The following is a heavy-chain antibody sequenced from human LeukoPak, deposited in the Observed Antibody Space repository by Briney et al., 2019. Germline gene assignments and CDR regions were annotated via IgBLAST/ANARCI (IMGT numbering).Heavy chain of an antibody. CDR3: TTGPGYSYGFVAFDI. CDR1: GFTFSNAW. D-gene: IGHD5-18*01. J-gene: IGHJ3*02. Sequence: GGSLRLSCAASGFTFSNAWMSWVRQAPGKGLEWVGRIKSKTDGGTTDYAAPVKGRFTISRDDSKNTPYLQMNRLKIEDTAVYYCTTGPGYSYGFVAFDIWGQGTMVTVSS. CDR2: IKSKTDGGTT. V-gene: IGHV3-15*01.